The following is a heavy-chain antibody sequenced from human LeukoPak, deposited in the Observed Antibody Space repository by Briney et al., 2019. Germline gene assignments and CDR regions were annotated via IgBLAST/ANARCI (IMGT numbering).Heavy chain of an antibody. V-gene: IGHV4-59*01. D-gene: IGHD5-18*01. CDR3: ARARTRRGYSYGLDY. CDR2: IYYSGST. CDR1: GGSISSYY. Sequence: SETLSLTCTVSGGSISSYYWSWIRQPPGKGLEWIGYIYYSGSTNYNPSLKSRVTISVDTSKNQFSLKLSSVTAADTAVYYCARARTRRGYSYGLDYWGQGTLVTVSS. J-gene: IGHJ4*02.